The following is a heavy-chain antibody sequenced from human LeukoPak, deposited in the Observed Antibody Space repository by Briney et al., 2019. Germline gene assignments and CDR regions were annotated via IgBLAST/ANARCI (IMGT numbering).Heavy chain of an antibody. V-gene: IGHV3-11*04. J-gene: IGHJ4*02. CDR2: ISSSGSTI. Sequence: PGGSLRLSCAASGFTFSDYYMSWIRQAPGKGLEWVSYISSSGSTIYYADSVKGRFTISRDNAKNSLYLQMNSLRAEDTAVYYCASSTITYYDFWSGYYTGDYWGQGTLVTVSS. D-gene: IGHD3-3*01. CDR1: GFTFSDYY. CDR3: ASSTITYYDFWSGYYTGDY.